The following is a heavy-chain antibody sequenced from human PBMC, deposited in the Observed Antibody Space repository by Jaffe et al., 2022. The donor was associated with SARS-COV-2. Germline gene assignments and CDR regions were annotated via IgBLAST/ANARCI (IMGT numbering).Heavy chain of an antibody. Sequence: EVQLVQSGAEVKKPGESLRVSCKTSGYTFINYWVAWVRQMPGRGLEWMGNVYPGDSDTRYSPSFRGQGTISADKSITTAYLQWNSLKASDTGIYYCARLRGSYGSGSYFFEFWGQGTLVTVSS. J-gene: IGHJ4*02. CDR2: VYPGDSDT. V-gene: IGHV5-51*01. D-gene: IGHD3-10*01. CDR3: ARLRGSYGSGSYFFEF. CDR1: GYTFINYW.